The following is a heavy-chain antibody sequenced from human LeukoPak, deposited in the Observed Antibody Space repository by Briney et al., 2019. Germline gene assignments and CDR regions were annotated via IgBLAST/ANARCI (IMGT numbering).Heavy chain of an antibody. J-gene: IGHJ4*02. CDR3: AKVPSGYHTPTFDY. D-gene: IGHD3-22*01. Sequence: PGGSLRLSCATSGFTFNNYAMSWVRQAPGKGLEWVSATSSTGIAAYYADSVKGRFTISKDKSKNTLYLQMSGLRAEDTAVYYCAKVPSGYHTPTFDYWGQGTLVTVSS. CDR1: GFTFNNYA. CDR2: TSSTGIAA. V-gene: IGHV3-23*01.